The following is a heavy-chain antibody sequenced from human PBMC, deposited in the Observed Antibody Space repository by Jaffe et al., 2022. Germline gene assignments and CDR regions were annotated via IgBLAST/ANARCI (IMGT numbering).Heavy chain of an antibody. CDR2: INPSGGST. J-gene: IGHJ4*02. V-gene: IGHV1-46*01. Sequence: QVQLVQSGAEMKKPGASVKVSCRTSGHSFTRYYMHWVRQAPGQGLEWMGIINPSGGSTSYAQKFQGRVTMTRDTSTSTVYMEVRSLRSEDTAVYYCASGGLKGYCSSTSCPDYFDYWGQGTLVTVSS. CDR1: GHSFTRYY. D-gene: IGHD2-2*01. CDR3: ASGGLKGYCSSTSCPDYFDY.